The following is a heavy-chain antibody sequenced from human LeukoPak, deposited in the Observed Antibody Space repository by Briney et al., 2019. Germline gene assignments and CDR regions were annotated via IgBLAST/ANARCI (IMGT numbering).Heavy chain of an antibody. CDR1: GYTLTELS. J-gene: IGHJ4*02. CDR2: FDPEDGET. D-gene: IGHD2-8*01. Sequence: ASVKVSCKGSGYTLTELSRHWVRQAPGKGLEWMGGFDPEDGETIYAQKFQGRVTMTEDTSTDTAYMELSSLRSEDTAVYYCATEVRMVYARDYWGQGTLVTVSS. CDR3: ATEVRMVYARDY. V-gene: IGHV1-24*01.